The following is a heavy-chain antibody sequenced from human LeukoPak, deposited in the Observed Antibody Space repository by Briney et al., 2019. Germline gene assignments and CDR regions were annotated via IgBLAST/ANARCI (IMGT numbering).Heavy chain of an antibody. D-gene: IGHD6-13*01. Sequence: SGGSLRLSCAASGLTFSSYDMHWVRQATGRGLEWVSGIGTDGDTYYSGSVKGRFNISRENAKNSLYLQMNSLRGGDTAVYYCARGPRAYKYYSSWYFDYWGQGTLVTVSS. V-gene: IGHV3-13*01. J-gene: IGHJ4*02. CDR1: GLTFSSYD. CDR2: IGTDGDT. CDR3: ARGPRAYKYYSSWYFDY.